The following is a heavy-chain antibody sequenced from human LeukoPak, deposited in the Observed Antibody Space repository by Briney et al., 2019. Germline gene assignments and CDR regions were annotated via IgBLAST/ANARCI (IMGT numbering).Heavy chain of an antibody. D-gene: IGHD2-2*01. Sequence: GGSLRLSCAASGFTFSSYGMSWVGQPPGKGLEWVSGISGSGSDGSTYYADSVKGRFTISRDNSKNTLYLQMSSLRAEDTALYYCAKQSAPVLAAARFDYWGPGTLVIVTS. CDR1: GFTFSSYG. CDR3: AKQSAPVLAAARFDY. CDR2: ISGSGSDGST. V-gene: IGHV3-23*01. J-gene: IGHJ4*02.